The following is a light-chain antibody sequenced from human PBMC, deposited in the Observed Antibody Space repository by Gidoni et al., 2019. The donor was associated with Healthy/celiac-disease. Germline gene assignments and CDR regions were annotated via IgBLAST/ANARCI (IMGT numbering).Light chain of an antibody. CDR1: QGISSY. CDR3: QQLNSYTYT. Sequence: IHLTQSPSSLSASVGDRVTITCRASQGISSYLAWYQQKPGTAPKLLIYAASTLQSGVPSRFSGSGSGKEFTLTISSLQTEDFATYYCQQLNSYTYTFGQGTKLEIK. CDR2: AAS. V-gene: IGKV1-9*01. J-gene: IGKJ2*01.